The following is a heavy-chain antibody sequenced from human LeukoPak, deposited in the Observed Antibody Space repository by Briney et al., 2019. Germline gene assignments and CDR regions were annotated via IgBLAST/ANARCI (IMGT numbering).Heavy chain of an antibody. D-gene: IGHD5-24*01. CDR1: GFTFSNYG. V-gene: IGHV3-30*02. J-gene: IGHJ5*02. CDR2: IGYDGGIK. CDR3: AKGGRGWLQFENWFDP. Sequence: GGSLRLSCAASGFTFSNYGMYWIRQAPGKGLEWVAFIGYDGGIKYYADSVKGRFTISRDNSKNTLYLQMNSLRAEDTAVYYCAKGGRGWLQFENWFDPWGQGTLVTVSS.